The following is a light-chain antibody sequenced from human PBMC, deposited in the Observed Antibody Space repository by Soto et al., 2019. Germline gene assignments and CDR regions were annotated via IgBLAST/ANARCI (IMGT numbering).Light chain of an antibody. CDR1: NIGSKS. CDR3: QVGGCSSAHGV. CDR2: YDS. J-gene: IGLJ2*01. V-gene: IGLV3-21*01. Sequence: SYELTQPPSVSVAPGKTARITCGGNNIGSKSVHWYQQKPGQAPVLVIYYDSDRPSGIPERFSGSNSGNTATLTISRVEAGDDADLFCQVGGCSSAHGVFGGGTQLTLL.